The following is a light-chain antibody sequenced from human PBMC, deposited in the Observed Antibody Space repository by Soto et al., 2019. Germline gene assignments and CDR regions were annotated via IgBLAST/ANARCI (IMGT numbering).Light chain of an antibody. Sequence: DIHMTQSPPSVSASLGDRVTITWGASQDVGKWLAWYQQKPGKAPTLLIHGASSLQSGVPSRFGGSGSGTDFTLTISDLQTQDFATYYCQQSYTTPTITFGLGTRLEIK. J-gene: IGKJ5*01. CDR3: QQSYTTPTIT. V-gene: IGKV1-12*01. CDR1: QDVGKW. CDR2: GAS.